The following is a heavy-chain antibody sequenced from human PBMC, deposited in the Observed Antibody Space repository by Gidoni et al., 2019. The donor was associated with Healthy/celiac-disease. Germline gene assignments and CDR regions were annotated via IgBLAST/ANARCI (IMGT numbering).Heavy chain of an antibody. CDR3: ASGSPWYSSRPPRDYYGMDV. Sequence: QVQLVESGGGVVQPGRSLRLSCAASGFTFISYAMHWVRQAPGKGLEWVAVISYDGSNKYYADSVKGRFTISRDNSKNTLYLQMNSLRAEDTAVYYCASGSPWYSSRPPRDYYGMDVWGQGTTVTVSS. D-gene: IGHD6-13*01. CDR1: GFTFISYA. CDR2: ISYDGSNK. V-gene: IGHV3-30-3*01. J-gene: IGHJ6*02.